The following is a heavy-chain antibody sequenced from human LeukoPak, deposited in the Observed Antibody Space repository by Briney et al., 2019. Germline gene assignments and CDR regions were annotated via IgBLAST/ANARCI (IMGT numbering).Heavy chain of an antibody. Sequence: GGSLRLSCAASGFTFSSYAMPWVRQAPGKGLEWVAVISYDGSNKYYADSVKGRFTISRDNSKNTLYLQMNSLRAEDTAVYYCARDYKSIAARPAVGYWGQGTLVTVSS. CDR2: ISYDGSNK. CDR1: GFTFSSYA. D-gene: IGHD6-6*01. CDR3: ARDYKSIAARPAVGY. J-gene: IGHJ4*02. V-gene: IGHV3-30-3*01.